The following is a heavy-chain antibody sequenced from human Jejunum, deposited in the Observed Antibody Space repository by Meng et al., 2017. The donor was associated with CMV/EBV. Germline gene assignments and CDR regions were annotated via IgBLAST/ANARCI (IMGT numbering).Heavy chain of an antibody. CDR3: ARQESGFPAWFDP. J-gene: IGHJ5*02. V-gene: IGHV5-51*01. D-gene: IGHD3-3*01. Sequence: GYNFNMFWIGGVRQMPGKGLEWMGIIYPGNSDTRYSPSFQGQVTISADKSITTVYLEWTSLKASDTATYYCARQESGFPAWFDPWGQGTVVTVSS. CDR2: IYPGNSDT. CDR1: GYNFNMFW.